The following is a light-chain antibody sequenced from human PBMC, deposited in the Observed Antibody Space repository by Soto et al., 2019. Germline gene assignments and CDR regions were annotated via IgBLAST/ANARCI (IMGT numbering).Light chain of an antibody. CDR3: SSYTSTTTLGV. CDR1: SSDVGGYNY. V-gene: IGLV2-14*01. J-gene: IGLJ2*01. CDR2: EVS. Sequence: QSVLTQPASVSGSLGQSITISCTGTSSDVGGYNYVSWYQQHPGKAPKLMIYEVSNRPSGVSNRFSASKSGNTASLTISGLQAEDEADYYCSSYTSTTTLGVFGGGTQLTVL.